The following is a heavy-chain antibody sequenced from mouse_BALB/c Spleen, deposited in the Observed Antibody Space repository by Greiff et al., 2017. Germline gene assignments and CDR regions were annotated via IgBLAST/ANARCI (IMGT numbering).Heavy chain of an antibody. CDR2: INPSTGYT. V-gene: IGHV1-7*01. D-gene: IGHD2-2*01. CDR1: GYTFTSYW. Sequence: QEQLKESGAELAKPGASVKMSCKASGYTFTSYWMHWVKQRPGQGLEWIGYINPSTGYTEYNQKFKDKATLTADKSSSTAYMQLSSLTSEDSAVYYCARWGYGYDEDAMDYWGQGTSVTVSS. J-gene: IGHJ4*01. CDR3: ARWGYGYDEDAMDY.